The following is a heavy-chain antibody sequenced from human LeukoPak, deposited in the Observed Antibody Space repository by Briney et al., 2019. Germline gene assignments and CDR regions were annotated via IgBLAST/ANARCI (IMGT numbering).Heavy chain of an antibody. V-gene: IGHV3-30*03. CDR3: ARDRAVAENFDY. D-gene: IGHD6-19*01. CDR2: ISYDGSNK. CDR1: GFTFSSYG. J-gene: IGHJ4*02. Sequence: PGGSLRLSCAASGFTFSSYGMHWVRQAPGKGLEWVAVISYDGSNKYYADSVKGRFTISRDNSKNTLYLQMNSLRAEDTAVYYCARDRAVAENFDYWGQGTLVTVSS.